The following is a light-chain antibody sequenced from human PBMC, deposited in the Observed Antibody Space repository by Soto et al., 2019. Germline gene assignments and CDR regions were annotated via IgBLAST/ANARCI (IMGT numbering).Light chain of an antibody. J-gene: IGKJ1*01. V-gene: IGKV3-20*01. Sequence: EIVLTQSPGTLSLSPGERATLSCRASQSVSSSSLAWYQQKPGQAPSLLIYGASNRATGIPDRFSGSGSGTDFTLTMTRLEPEDFAVYYCQHYGSSPLTFGQGTKVDIK. CDR1: QSVSSSS. CDR2: GAS. CDR3: QHYGSSPLT.